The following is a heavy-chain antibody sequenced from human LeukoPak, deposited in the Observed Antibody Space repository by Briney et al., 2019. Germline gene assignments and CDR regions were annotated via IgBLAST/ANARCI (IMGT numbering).Heavy chain of an antibody. CDR2: IYPGDSDT. Sequence: GESLKISCKGSGYSFTSYWIGWVRQMPGKGLEWMGIIYPGDSDTRYSPSFQGQVTISADKSISTAYLQWSSLKASDTAMYYCARHGAYCSSTSCQRSFDYWGQGTLVTVSS. CDR1: GYSFTSYW. J-gene: IGHJ4*02. V-gene: IGHV5-51*01. CDR3: ARHGAYCSSTSCQRSFDY. D-gene: IGHD2-2*01.